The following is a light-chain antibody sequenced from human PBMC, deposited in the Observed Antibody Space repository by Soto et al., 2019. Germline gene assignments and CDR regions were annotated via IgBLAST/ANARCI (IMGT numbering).Light chain of an antibody. CDR3: HQYASAPLT. Sequence: EIVLTQSPGTLSLSPGERAALSCRASQSVGNNFLGWYQQKPGQSPRLLFYHASNRATGIPDRFSGTASGTDFTLTISRLEPEDFAVYFCHQYASAPLTFGGGTKVEIK. CDR1: QSVGNNF. V-gene: IGKV3-20*01. J-gene: IGKJ4*01. CDR2: HAS.